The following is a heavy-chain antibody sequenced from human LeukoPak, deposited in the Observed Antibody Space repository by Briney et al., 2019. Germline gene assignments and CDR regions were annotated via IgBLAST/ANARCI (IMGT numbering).Heavy chain of an antibody. CDR1: GYTFTSYD. Sequence: ASVKVSCKASGYTFTSYDINWVRQATGQGLEWMGRMNPNSGNTGYAQKFQGRVTMTRNTSISTAYMELSSLRSEDTAVYYCASGLWFGELTGGYWGQGTLVTVSS. J-gene: IGHJ4*02. CDR3: ASGLWFGELTGGY. D-gene: IGHD3-10*01. CDR2: MNPNSGNT. V-gene: IGHV1-8*01.